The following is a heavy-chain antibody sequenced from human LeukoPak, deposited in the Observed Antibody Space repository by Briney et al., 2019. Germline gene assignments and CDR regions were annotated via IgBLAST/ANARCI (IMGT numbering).Heavy chain of an antibody. J-gene: IGHJ4*02. CDR3: ASCSGGSCPPFDY. D-gene: IGHD2-15*01. Sequence: SETLSLTCTVSSGSISSGDYYWNWLRQHPGKGLEWIAYIHYSGSTYYNPSLKSRVTISVATSKNQFSLKLSSVTAADTAVYYCASCSGGSCPPFDYWGQGTLVTVSS. CDR1: SGSISSGDYY. V-gene: IGHV4-31*03. CDR2: IHYSGST.